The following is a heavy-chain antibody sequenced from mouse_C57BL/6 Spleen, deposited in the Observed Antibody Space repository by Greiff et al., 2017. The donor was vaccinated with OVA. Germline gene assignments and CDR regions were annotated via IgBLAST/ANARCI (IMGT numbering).Heavy chain of an antibody. V-gene: IGHV5-17*01. D-gene: IGHD1-1*01. J-gene: IGHJ1*03. CDR3: ARPRAYYGSSSYWYFDV. CDR1: GFTFSDYG. CDR2: ISSGSSTI. Sequence: EVHLVESGGGLVKPGGSLKLSCAASGFTFSDYGMHWVRQAPEKGLEWVAYISSGSSTIYYADTVKGRFTISRDNAKNTLFLQMTSLRSEYTAMYYCARPRAYYGSSSYWYFDVWGTGTTVTVSS.